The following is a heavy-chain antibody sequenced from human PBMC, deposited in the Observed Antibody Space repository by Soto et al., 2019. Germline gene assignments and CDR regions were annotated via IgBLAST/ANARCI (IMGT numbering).Heavy chain of an antibody. CDR1: GYTFTSYG. V-gene: IGHV1-18*01. D-gene: IGHD1-26*01. CDR2: ISAYNGNT. Sequence: ASVKVSCKASGYTFTSYGTSWVLQAPGQGLEWMGWISAYNGNTNYAQKLQGRVTMTTDTSTSTAYMELRSLRSDDTAVYYCARNARELLLPQNWGQGTLVTVSX. CDR3: ARNARELLLPQN. J-gene: IGHJ4*02.